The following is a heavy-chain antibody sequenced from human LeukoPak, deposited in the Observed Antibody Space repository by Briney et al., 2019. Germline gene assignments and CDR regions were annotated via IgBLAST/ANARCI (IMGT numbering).Heavy chain of an antibody. V-gene: IGHV4-38-2*02. CDR3: ARVNTIFRVLILYPNIWFAP. Sequence: PSETQSLTCTVSGYSISSGYYWGWIRQPPGKGLEWIGSIYHSGSTFYNPCLKSRVTLSVDTSKNRFSLKLRSVIAAHTGVFYCARVNTIFRVLILYPNIWFAPWGQGTLVTVP. J-gene: IGHJ5*02. CDR1: GYSISSGYY. D-gene: IGHD3-3*01. CDR2: IYHSGST.